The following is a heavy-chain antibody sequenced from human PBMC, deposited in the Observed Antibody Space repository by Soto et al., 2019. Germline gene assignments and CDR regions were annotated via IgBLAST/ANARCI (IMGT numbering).Heavy chain of an antibody. CDR1: GGSFSGYY. V-gene: IGHV4-34*01. Sequence: SETLSLTCAVYGGSFSGYYWSWIRQPPGKGLEWIGEINHSGSTNYNPSLKSRVTISVDRSKSQFSMKLAPVTAADTAVYYCARGVGGSGLNWFDPWGQGTLVTVSS. CDR2: INHSGST. D-gene: IGHD6-19*01. CDR3: ARGVGGSGLNWFDP. J-gene: IGHJ5*02.